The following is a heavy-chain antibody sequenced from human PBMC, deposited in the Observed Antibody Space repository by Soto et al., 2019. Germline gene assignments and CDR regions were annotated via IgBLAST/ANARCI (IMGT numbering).Heavy chain of an antibody. D-gene: IGHD3-3*01. CDR3: ARDQGGYYDFWSGYYYYGMDV. CDR1: GFTFSSYA. Sequence: LRLSCAASGFTFSSYAMHWVRQAPGKGLEWVAVISYDGSNKYYADSVKGRFTISRDSSKNTLYLQMNSLRAEDTAVYYCARDQGGYYDFWSGYYYYGMDVWGQGTTVTVSS. V-gene: IGHV3-30-3*01. CDR2: ISYDGSNK. J-gene: IGHJ6*02.